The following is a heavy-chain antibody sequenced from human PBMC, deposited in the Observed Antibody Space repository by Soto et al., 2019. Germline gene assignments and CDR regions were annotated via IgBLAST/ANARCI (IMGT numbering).Heavy chain of an antibody. V-gene: IGHV4-59*08. Sequence: QVQLQESGPGLVKPSETLSLTCSVSGGSIGSYYWSWIRQPPGKGLEWIGYIYYSGSTNYNPSLKRRVTTSVDTFKNQFSLKLSSVTAADTAVYYCARGGWRQVDYWGQGTLVTVSS. J-gene: IGHJ4*02. CDR1: GGSIGSYY. CDR2: IYYSGST. D-gene: IGHD3-3*01. CDR3: ARGGWRQVDY.